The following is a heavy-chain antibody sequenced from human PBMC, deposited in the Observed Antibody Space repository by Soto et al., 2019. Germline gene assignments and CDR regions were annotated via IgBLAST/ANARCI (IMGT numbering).Heavy chain of an antibody. CDR3: ARRNYDSSGYYLGSEFDY. J-gene: IGHJ4*02. CDR1: GFTFSSYG. D-gene: IGHD3-22*01. Sequence: GGSPTLSRAASGFTFSSYGMQRIRQAPGRGLEWVAVIWYDGSNKYYADSTKDRFTISRDNSKNTLYLQMNSLRAEDTAVYYCARRNYDSSGYYLGSEFDYCGEGTLVTVP. V-gene: IGHV3-33*01. CDR2: IWYDGSNK.